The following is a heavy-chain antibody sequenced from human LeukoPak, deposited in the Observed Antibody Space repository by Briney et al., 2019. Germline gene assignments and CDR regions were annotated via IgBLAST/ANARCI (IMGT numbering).Heavy chain of an antibody. V-gene: IGHV3-7*01. CDR1: GFTFSSYW. D-gene: IGHD4-11*01. CDR3: ARDSKFAFWFDP. CDR2: IKEDGTEK. J-gene: IGHJ5*02. Sequence: GGSLRLSCAASGFTFSSYWMTWVRQVPGKGPEWVGKIKEDGTEKVYVDSVKGRFTISRDNAKNSLYLQMNSLRAEDTAVYYCARDSKFAFWFDPWGQGTLVTVSS.